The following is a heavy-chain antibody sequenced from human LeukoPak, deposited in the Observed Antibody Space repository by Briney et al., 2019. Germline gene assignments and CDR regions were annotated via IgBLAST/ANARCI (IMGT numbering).Heavy chain of an antibody. J-gene: IGHJ4*02. V-gene: IGHV1-2*02. CDR1: GYTFTGYY. Sequence: ASVKVSCKASGYTFTGYYMHWVRQAPGQGLEWMGWINPNSGGTNYAQKFQGRVTMTRDTSISTAYMELSRLRSDDTAVYYCATALVDTAMVLGYWGQGTLVTVSS. D-gene: IGHD5-18*01. CDR2: INPNSGGT. CDR3: ATALVDTAMVLGY.